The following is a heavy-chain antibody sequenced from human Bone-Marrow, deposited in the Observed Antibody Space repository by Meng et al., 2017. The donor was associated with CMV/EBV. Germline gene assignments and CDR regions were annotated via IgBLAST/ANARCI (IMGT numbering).Heavy chain of an antibody. Sequence: SETLSLTCTVSGGSVSSGSYYWSWLRQPPGKGLEWIGYIYYSGSTNYNPSLKSRVTISVDTSKNQFSLKLSSVTAADTAVYYCARDRRFLEWLLFGMDVWGQGTTVTVSS. J-gene: IGHJ6*02. V-gene: IGHV4-61*01. CDR3: ARDRRFLEWLLFGMDV. D-gene: IGHD3-3*01. CDR1: GGSVSSGSYY. CDR2: IYYSGST.